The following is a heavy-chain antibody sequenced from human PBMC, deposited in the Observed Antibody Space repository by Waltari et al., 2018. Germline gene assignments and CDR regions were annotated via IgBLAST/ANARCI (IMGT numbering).Heavy chain of an antibody. CDR1: GGSISSGGYY. J-gene: IGHJ5*02. D-gene: IGHD4-17*01. Sequence: QVQLQESGPGLVKPSQTLSLTCTVSGGSISSGGYYWSWIRQHPGKGLEWIGYIYYSGGPAYNPSLKSRVTESVDTSKNQFSLKLSSVTAADTAVYYCARIADDYGDYKGFLFDPWGQGTLVTVSS. V-gene: IGHV4-31*03. CDR2: IYYSGGP. CDR3: ARIADDYGDYKGFLFDP.